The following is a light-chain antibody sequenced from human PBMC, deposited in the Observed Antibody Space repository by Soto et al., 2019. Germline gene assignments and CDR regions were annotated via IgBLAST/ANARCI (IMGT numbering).Light chain of an antibody. J-gene: IGKJ2*01. CDR3: QHYGSPPTYT. CDR1: QSVSSY. CDR2: GAS. V-gene: IGKV3-20*01. Sequence: EIVLTQSPGTLSLSPGERATLSCRASQSVSSYLAWYQQKVGQAPRLLIYGASTRATGIPDRFSGSGSGTDFSLTISRLEPEDFAVYYCQHYGSPPTYTFGQGTKVDIK.